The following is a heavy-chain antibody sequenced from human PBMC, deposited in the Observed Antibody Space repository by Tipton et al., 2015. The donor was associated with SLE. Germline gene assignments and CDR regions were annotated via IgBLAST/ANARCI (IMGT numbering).Heavy chain of an antibody. CDR3: ARDSGHNSGYDYYYYGMDV. CDR2: FYHRGTT. CDR1: GHSISSGFY. J-gene: IGHJ6*02. D-gene: IGHD5-18*01. V-gene: IGHV4-38-2*02. Sequence: TLSLTCSVSGHSISSGFYWGWIRQSPGKGLAWIGNFYHRGTTYYNPSLKSRVTISADTSKNHLSLKLTSVTAADTAVYFCARDSGHNSGYDYYYYGMDVWGQGTTVTVSS.